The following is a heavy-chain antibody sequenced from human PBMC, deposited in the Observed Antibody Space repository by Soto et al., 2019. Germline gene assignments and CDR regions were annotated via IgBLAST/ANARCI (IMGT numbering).Heavy chain of an antibody. CDR3: AAETLPYCTGGSCYWSYYYYYGLDV. CDR2: IVVGSGNT. CDR1: GFTFTSSA. D-gene: IGHD2-15*01. Sequence: SVKVSCKASGFTFTSSAVQWLRQARGQRLEWIGWIVVGSGNTNHAQKYQERVTITRDMSTSTAYMELSSLRSEDTAVYYCAAETLPYCTGGSCYWSYYYYYGLDVWGQGTTVTVSS. J-gene: IGHJ6*02. V-gene: IGHV1-58*01.